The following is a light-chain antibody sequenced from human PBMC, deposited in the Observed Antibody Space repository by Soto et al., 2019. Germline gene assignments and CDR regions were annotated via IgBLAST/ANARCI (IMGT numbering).Light chain of an antibody. CDR2: EVN. CDR1: SDDVGGYNY. V-gene: IGLV2-14*01. J-gene: IGLJ2*01. Sequence: QSALTQPASVSGSPGQSITISCTGTSDDVGGYNYVSWYQQHPGKAPKLMIFEVNNRPSGVSNRFSGSRSGNTASLTISGLPAEDEADYYCSSYRSGNTLVVFGGVTKLTVL. CDR3: SSYRSGNTLVV.